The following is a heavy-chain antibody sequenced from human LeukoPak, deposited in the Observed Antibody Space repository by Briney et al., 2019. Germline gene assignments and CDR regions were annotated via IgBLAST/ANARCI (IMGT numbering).Heavy chain of an antibody. Sequence: PSETLSLTCAVYGGSFSGYYWSWIRQPPGKGLEWIGEINHSGSTNYNPSLKSRVTISVDTSKNQFSPKLSSVTAADTAVYYCATSWGIAAAGVLDYWGQGTLVTVSS. D-gene: IGHD6-13*01. CDR1: GGSFSGYY. CDR3: ATSWGIAAAGVLDY. CDR2: INHSGST. V-gene: IGHV4-34*01. J-gene: IGHJ4*02.